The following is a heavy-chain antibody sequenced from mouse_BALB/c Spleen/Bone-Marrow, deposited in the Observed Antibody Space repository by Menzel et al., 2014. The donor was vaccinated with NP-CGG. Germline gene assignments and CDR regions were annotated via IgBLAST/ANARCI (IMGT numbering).Heavy chain of an antibody. CDR2: IWAGGST. J-gene: IGHJ4*01. V-gene: IGHV2-9*02. Sequence: VQGVESGPGLVAPSQSLSVTCTVSGFSLTSYGVHWVRQPPGKGLEWLGVIWAGGSTNYNSALMSRLSISKDNSKSQVFLKMNSLQTDDTAMYYCARGPFITTVHYYAMDYWGQGTSVTVSS. CDR1: GFSLTSYG. CDR3: ARGPFITTVHYYAMDY. D-gene: IGHD1-2*01.